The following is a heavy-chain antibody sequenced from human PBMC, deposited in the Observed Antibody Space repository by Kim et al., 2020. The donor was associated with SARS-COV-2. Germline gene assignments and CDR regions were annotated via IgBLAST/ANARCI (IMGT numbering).Heavy chain of an antibody. J-gene: IGHJ6*02. CDR1: GDSVSSNSAA. Sequence: QTLSLTCAISGDSVSSNSAAWNWIRQSPSRGLEWLGRTYYRSKWYNDYAVSVKSRITINPDTSKNQSSLQLNSVTPEDTAVYYCARGEFIVVVPAATDYYYGMDVWGQGTTVTVSS. CDR2: TYYRSKWYN. CDR3: ARGEFIVVVPAATDYYYGMDV. V-gene: IGHV6-1*01. D-gene: IGHD2-2*01.